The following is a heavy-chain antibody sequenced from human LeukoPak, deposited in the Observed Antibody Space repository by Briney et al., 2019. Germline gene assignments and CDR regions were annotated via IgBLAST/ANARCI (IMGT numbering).Heavy chain of an antibody. CDR2: IYSGGST. CDR1: GFTFSSYS. D-gene: IGHD6-13*01. J-gene: IGHJ6*02. V-gene: IGHV3-53*01. Sequence: GGSLRLSCAASGFTFSSYSMNWVRQAPGKGLEWVSVIYSGGSTYYADSVKGRFTISRDNSKNTLYLQMNSLRAEDTAVYYCARVGYGLWGQGTTVTVSS. CDR3: ARVGYGL.